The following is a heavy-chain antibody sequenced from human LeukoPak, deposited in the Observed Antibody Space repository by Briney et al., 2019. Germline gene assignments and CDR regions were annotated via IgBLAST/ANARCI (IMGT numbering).Heavy chain of an antibody. CDR1: GGSISSYY. J-gene: IGHJ4*02. CDR3: ARLGSGPLDY. CDR2: IYYSGST. Sequence: SETLSLTCTVSGGSISSYYWSWIRQPPGKGLEWIGYIYYSGSTNYNPPLKSRVTISVDTSKNQFSLKLSSVTAADTAVYYCARLGSGPLDYWGQGTLVTVSS. V-gene: IGHV4-59*08. D-gene: IGHD6-19*01.